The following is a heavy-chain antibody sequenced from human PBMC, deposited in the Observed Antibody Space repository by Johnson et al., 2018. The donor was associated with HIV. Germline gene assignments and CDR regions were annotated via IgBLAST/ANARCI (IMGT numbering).Heavy chain of an antibody. J-gene: IGHJ3*02. CDR1: GFTFDDYD. D-gene: IGHD5-18*01. CDR3: ARDQDDGIQLWMGDAFDI. CDR2: INWNGGST. V-gene: IGHV3-20*04. Sequence: VQLVESGGGVVWPGGSLRLSCAASGFTFDDYDMSWVREAPGKGLEWVSGINWNGGSTGYADSVKGRFTISRENAKNSLYLQMNSLRAEDTAVYYCARDQDDGIQLWMGDAFDIWGQGTMVTVSS.